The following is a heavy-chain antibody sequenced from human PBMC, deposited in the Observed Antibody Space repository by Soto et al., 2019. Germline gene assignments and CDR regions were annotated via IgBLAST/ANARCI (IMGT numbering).Heavy chain of an antibody. D-gene: IGHD1-26*01. Sequence: SETLSLTCTVSGGSISSSSYYWGWIRQPPGKGLEWIGSIYYSGSTYYNPSLKSRVTISVDTSKNQFSLKLSSVTAADTAVYYCARQPRIVGATPMAYYFDYWGQGTLVTVSS. J-gene: IGHJ4*02. CDR2: IYYSGST. V-gene: IGHV4-39*01. CDR1: GGSISSSSYY. CDR3: ARQPRIVGATPMAYYFDY.